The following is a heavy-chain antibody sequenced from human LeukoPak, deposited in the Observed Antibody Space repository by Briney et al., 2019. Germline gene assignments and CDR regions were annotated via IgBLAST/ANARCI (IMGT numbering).Heavy chain of an antibody. Sequence: PGGSLRLSCAASGFTFSSYSMNWVRQAPGKGLEWVSSISSSSSYIYYADSVKGRFTISRDNSKNTLYLQMNSLRSEDTAVYYCAREGGRFLEWLLFPVPYYYYYYMDVWGKGTTVTVSS. CDR3: AREGGRFLEWLLFPVPYYYYYYMDV. CDR1: GFTFSSYS. V-gene: IGHV3-21*04. D-gene: IGHD3-3*01. J-gene: IGHJ6*03. CDR2: ISSSSSYI.